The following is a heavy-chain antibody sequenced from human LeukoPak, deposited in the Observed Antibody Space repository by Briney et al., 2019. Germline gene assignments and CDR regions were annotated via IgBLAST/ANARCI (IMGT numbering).Heavy chain of an antibody. CDR2: MRHDGSNE. J-gene: IGHJ5*02. CDR1: GITFSTSG. Sequence: PGGSLRLSCAASGITFSTSGMHWVCQAPGRGLEWVAFMRHDGSNEKYADSVKGRFTISRDNSKNTLYLQMNSLIVEDTAVYYCAKDRTVVVTAYGGWFDPWGQGTLVTVSS. D-gene: IGHD2-15*01. CDR3: AKDRTVVVTAYGGWFDP. V-gene: IGHV3-30*02.